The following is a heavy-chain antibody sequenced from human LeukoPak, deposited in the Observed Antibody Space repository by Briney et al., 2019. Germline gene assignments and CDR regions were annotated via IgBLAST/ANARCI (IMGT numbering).Heavy chain of an antibody. CDR3: ARLGGDYGYYFDY. V-gene: IGHV5-51*01. CDR2: IYPGDSDT. Sequence: GESLQISCKGSGYSFSSYWIGWVRQMPGKGLEWMGIIYPGDSDTRYGPSFQGQVTISADKSISTAYLQWSSLKASDTAMYYCARLGGDYGYYFDYWGQGTLVTVSS. CDR1: GYSFSSYW. D-gene: IGHD4-17*01. J-gene: IGHJ4*02.